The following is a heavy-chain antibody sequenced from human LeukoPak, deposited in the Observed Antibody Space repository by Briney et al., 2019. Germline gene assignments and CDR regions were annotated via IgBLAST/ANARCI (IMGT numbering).Heavy chain of an antibody. J-gene: IGHJ6*03. V-gene: IGHV1-18*01. CDR1: GYTLTNYG. CDR2: ISDYNGNT. CDR3: ARDRYNWNDNHYYYYMDV. Sequence: ASVKVSCKASGYTLTNYGISWVRQAPGQGLEWMGWISDYNGNTNYAQKLQGRVTMTTDTSTNTAYMELRSLRSDDTAVYYCARDRYNWNDNHYYYYMDVWGKGTTVTVSS. D-gene: IGHD1-1*01.